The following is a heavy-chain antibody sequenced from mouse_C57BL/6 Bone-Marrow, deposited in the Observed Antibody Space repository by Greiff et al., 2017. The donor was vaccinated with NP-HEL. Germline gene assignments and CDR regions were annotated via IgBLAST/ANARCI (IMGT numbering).Heavy chain of an antibody. CDR1: GFLLTSFG. D-gene: IGHD2-5*01. CDR2: IWRGGST. V-gene: IGHV2-5*01. J-gene: IGHJ3*01. CDR3: ATYSNYPFAY. Sequence: VKLVESGPGLVQPSQSLSITCTVSGFLLTSFGVHWVRHSPGKGLVWLGVIWRGGSTDSNAAFMSRLSITKDNSKSQVFFKMNSLQADDTAIYYCATYSNYPFAYWGQGTLVTVSA.